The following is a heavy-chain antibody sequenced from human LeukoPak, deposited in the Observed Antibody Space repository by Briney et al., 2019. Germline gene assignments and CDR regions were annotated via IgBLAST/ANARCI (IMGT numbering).Heavy chain of an antibody. Sequence: ASVKVSCKASGGTFSSNAISWVRQAPGQGLEWMGGIIPIFGTANYAQKFQGRVTITADESTSTAYMELSSLRSEDTAVYYCARDSRYYDFWSGYSGYYYYYYGMDVWGQGTTVTVSS. CDR3: ARDSRYYDFWSGYSGYYYYYYGMDV. CDR2: IIPIFGTA. V-gene: IGHV1-69*01. D-gene: IGHD3-3*01. CDR1: GGTFSSNA. J-gene: IGHJ6*02.